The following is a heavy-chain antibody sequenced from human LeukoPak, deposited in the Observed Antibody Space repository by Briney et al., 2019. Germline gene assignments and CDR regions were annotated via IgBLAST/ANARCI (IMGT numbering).Heavy chain of an antibody. CDR1: GYSFTSYW. CDR2: IDPSDSYT. J-gene: IGHJ4*02. CDR3: AIAEGYDILTGYPSLFDY. Sequence: GESLKISCKGSGYSFTSYWISWVRQMPGKGLEWMGRIDPSDSYTNYSPSFQGHVTISADKSISTAYLQWSSLKASDTAMYYCAIAEGYDILTGYPSLFDYWGQGTPVTVSS. V-gene: IGHV5-10-1*01. D-gene: IGHD3-9*01.